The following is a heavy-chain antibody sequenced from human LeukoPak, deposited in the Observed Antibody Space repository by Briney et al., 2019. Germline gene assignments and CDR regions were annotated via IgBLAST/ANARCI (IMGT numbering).Heavy chain of an antibody. Sequence: SETLSLTCAVSGGSISISSSNWWSWVRQPPGKGLEWIGEIFHSGSTNYNPSLKSRVTISVDKSKNQFSLKLSSLTAADTTVYYCARDLHGGNSFTSDWYFDLWGRGTLVTVSS. CDR2: IFHSGST. CDR1: GGSISISSSNW. V-gene: IGHV4-4*02. CDR3: ARDLHGGNSFTSDWYFDL. D-gene: IGHD4-23*01. J-gene: IGHJ2*01.